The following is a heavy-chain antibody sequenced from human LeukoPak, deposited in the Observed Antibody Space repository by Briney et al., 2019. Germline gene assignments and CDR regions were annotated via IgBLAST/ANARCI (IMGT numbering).Heavy chain of an antibody. CDR2: INHSGST. Sequence: PSETLSLTCAVCGGSFSGYYWSWIRQPPGKGLEWIGEINHSGSTNYNPSLKSRVTISVDTSKNQFSLKLSSVTAADTAVYYCARVWRMGSSSWYLNGPPNWFDPWGQGTLVTVSS. D-gene: IGHD6-13*01. V-gene: IGHV4-34*01. CDR1: GGSFSGYY. J-gene: IGHJ5*02. CDR3: ARVWRMGSSSWYLNGPPNWFDP.